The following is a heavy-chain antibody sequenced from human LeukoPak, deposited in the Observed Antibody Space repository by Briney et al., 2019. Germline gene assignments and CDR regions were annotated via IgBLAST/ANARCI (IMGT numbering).Heavy chain of an antibody. V-gene: IGHV3-23*01. J-gene: IGHJ3*02. CDR1: GFTFSSYG. CDR3: ARDRKPYCGGDCYSAFDI. CDR2: ISGGGGNT. D-gene: IGHD2-21*02. Sequence: PGGSLRLSCAAAGFTFSSYGLSWVRQAPGKGLEWVSAISGGGGNTYYADSVKGRFTISRDNSKNTLYLQMNSLRAEDTAVYYCARDRKPYCGGDCYSAFDIWGQGTMVTVSS.